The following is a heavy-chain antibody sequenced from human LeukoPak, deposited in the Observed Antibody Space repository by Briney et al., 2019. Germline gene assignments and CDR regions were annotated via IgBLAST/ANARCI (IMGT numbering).Heavy chain of an antibody. CDR1: GGSISSSSYY. Sequence: NASETLSLACTVSGGSISSSSYYWGWIRQPPGKGLEWIGSIYYSGSTNYNPSLKSRVTISVDTSKNQFSLKLSSVTAADTAVYYCARGGTLYDFWSGPSYYYYYGMDVWGQGTTVTVSS. V-gene: IGHV4-39*07. CDR2: IYYSGST. J-gene: IGHJ6*02. CDR3: ARGGTLYDFWSGPSYYYYYGMDV. D-gene: IGHD3-3*01.